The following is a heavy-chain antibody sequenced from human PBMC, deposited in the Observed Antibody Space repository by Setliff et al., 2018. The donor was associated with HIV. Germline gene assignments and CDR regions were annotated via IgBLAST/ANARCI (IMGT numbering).Heavy chain of an antibody. V-gene: IGHV4-39*01. CDR3: ARSRPTVAGFYFDY. J-gene: IGHJ4*02. Sequence: SETLSLTCTVSGGSITSSNSYWGWIRQSPGKGLEWIGSIYYNGHTSYNPSLQSRVTISVDRSQNQFSLRLRSVTATDTAVYYCARSRPTVAGFYFDYWGQGTLVTDSS. CDR1: GGSITSSNSY. D-gene: IGHD4-17*01. CDR2: IYYNGHT.